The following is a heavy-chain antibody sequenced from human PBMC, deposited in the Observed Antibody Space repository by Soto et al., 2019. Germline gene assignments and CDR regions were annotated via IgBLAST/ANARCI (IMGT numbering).Heavy chain of an antibody. J-gene: IGHJ6*02. D-gene: IGHD5-18*01. Sequence: PSETLSLTCTVSGGSVSSGSYYWSWIRRPPGKGLEWVGYIYFSGSTNYNPSLKSRATISVDTSKNQFSLKLSSVTAADTAVYYCARGAAMAYYYYYGMDVWGQGTTVTVSS. CDR3: ARGAAMAYYYYYGMDV. CDR2: IYFSGST. V-gene: IGHV4-61*01. CDR1: GGSVSSGSYY.